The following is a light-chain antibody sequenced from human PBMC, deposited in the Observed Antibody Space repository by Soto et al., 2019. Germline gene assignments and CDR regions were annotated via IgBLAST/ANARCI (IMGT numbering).Light chain of an antibody. V-gene: IGLV2-14*01. Sequence: QSALTQPASVSGSPGQSITISCTGTSRDVGGYNYVSWYQQHPGKVPKLMIYDVSNRPSGVSNRFSGSKSGNTASLTISGLQAEDEADYYCSSYTSSSTLYVFGTGTKLTV. CDR3: SSYTSSSTLYV. J-gene: IGLJ1*01. CDR2: DVS. CDR1: SRDVGGYNY.